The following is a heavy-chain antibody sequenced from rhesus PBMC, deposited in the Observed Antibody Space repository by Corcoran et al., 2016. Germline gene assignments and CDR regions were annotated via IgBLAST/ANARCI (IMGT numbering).Heavy chain of an antibody. V-gene: IGHV4-169*02. CDR2: IYGKRRSA. CDR3: AREYSNYGKV. Sequence: QLQLQESGPGLVKPSAPLSVTCAVSGGSISRSYWSWIRPAPGKGLEWFGYIYGKRRSANNNPSHKSRVTLSVDTSKNQLSLKLGTVTAADTAVYYCAREYSNYGKVWGQGVLVTVSS. CDR1: GGSISRSY. D-gene: IGHD4-23*01. J-gene: IGHJ4*01.